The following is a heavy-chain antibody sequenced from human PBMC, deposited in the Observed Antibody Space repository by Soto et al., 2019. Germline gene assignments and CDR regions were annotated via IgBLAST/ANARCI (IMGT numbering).Heavy chain of an antibody. CDR1: GGSFSGYY. D-gene: IGHD3-10*01. CDR3: ASAARRGDY. CDR2: INHSGST. Sequence: QVQLQQWGAGLLKPSETLSLTCAVYGGSFSGYYWSWIHQPPGKGLEWIGEINHSGSTNYNPSLQSRVTISVDTSKNQSSLKLSAVTAADTAVYYCASAARRGDYWGQGTLVTVSS. V-gene: IGHV4-34*01. J-gene: IGHJ4*02.